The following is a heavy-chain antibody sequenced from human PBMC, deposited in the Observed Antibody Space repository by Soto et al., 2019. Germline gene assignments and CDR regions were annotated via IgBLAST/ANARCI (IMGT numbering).Heavy chain of an antibody. V-gene: IGHV4-34*01. Sequence: QVQLQQWGAGLLKPSETLSLTCALYGGSFSGYYWSWIRQPPGKGLEWIGEINHSGSTNYNPSLKSRVTMSVATSKNQFSLKLSSLTAADTAVYYCARNGGRVVEVAGAYFDYWGQGTLVTVSS. CDR2: INHSGST. CDR1: GGSFSGYY. CDR3: ARNGGRVVEVAGAYFDY. J-gene: IGHJ4*02. D-gene: IGHD2-15*01.